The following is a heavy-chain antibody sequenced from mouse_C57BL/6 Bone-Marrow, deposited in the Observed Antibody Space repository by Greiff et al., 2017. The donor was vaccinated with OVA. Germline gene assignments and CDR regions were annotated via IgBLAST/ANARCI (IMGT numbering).Heavy chain of an antibody. CDR3: ARSHLYYYAMDY. Sequence: QVQLQQPGAELVMPGASVKLSCKASGYTFTSYWMHWVKQRPGQGLEWIGEIDPSDSYTNYNQKFKGKSTLTVDKSSSTAYMQLSSLTSEDSAVYYGARSHLYYYAMDYWGQGTSVTVSS. CDR2: IDPSDSYT. J-gene: IGHJ4*01. V-gene: IGHV1-69*01. CDR1: GYTFTSYW.